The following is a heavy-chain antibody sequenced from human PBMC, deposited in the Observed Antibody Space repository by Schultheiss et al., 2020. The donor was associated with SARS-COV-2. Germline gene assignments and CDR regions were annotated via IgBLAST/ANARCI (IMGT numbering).Heavy chain of an antibody. CDR2: ISYDGSNK. CDR3: ARVSSSSWYNYFQH. Sequence: GGSLRLSCAASGFTVSRNYMSWVRQAPGKGLEWVAVISYDGSNKYYADSVKGRFTISRDNSKNTLYLQMNSLRAEDTAVYYCARVSSSSWYNYFQHWGQGTLVTVSS. D-gene: IGHD6-13*01. J-gene: IGHJ1*01. V-gene: IGHV3-30*03. CDR1: GFTVSRNY.